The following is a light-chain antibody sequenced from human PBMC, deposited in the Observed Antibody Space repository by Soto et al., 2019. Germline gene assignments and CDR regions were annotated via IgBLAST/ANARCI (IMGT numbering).Light chain of an antibody. CDR3: SSYTSSTTLVV. Sequence: QSALTQPASVSGSPGQSITISCTGTSSDVGGYNYVSWYQQHTGKAPKLMIYDVSNRPSGVSNRFSGSKSGNTASLTISGLQAEDEADYYCSSYTSSTTLVVFGGVTHLTVL. CDR2: DVS. CDR1: SSDVGGYNY. V-gene: IGLV2-14*03. J-gene: IGLJ2*01.